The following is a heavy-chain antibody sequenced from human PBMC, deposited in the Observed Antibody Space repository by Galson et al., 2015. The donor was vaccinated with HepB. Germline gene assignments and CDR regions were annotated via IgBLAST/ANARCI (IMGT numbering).Heavy chain of an antibody. CDR1: GFTFSSYG. CDR3: ARDEPNWRSSSHDAFDI. J-gene: IGHJ3*02. D-gene: IGHD6-13*01. CDR2: IWYDGSNK. V-gene: IGHV3-33*01. Sequence: SLRLSCAASGFTFSSYGMHWVRQAPGKGLEWVAVIWYDGSNKYYADSVKGRFTISRDNSKNTLYLQMNSLRAEDTAVYYCARDEPNWRSSSHDAFDIWGQGTMVTVSS.